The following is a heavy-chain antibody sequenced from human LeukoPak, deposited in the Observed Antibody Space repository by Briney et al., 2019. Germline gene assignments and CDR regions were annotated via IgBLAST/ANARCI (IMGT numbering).Heavy chain of an antibody. CDR3: AREVITGTLFN. CDR2: INPDSGGT. Sequence: ASVKVSCKASGYTFTGYYMHWVRQAPGQGLEWMGWINPDSGGTNYAQKFQGRVTMTRDTSISTAHMELSRLRSDDTAVYYCAREVITGTLFNWGQGTLVTVSS. CDR1: GYTFTGYY. J-gene: IGHJ4*02. V-gene: IGHV1-2*02. D-gene: IGHD1-7*01.